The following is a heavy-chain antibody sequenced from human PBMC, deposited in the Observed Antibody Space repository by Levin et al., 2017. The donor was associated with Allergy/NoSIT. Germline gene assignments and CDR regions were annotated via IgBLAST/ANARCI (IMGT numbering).Heavy chain of an antibody. J-gene: IGHJ3*01. V-gene: IGHV3-23*01. CDR1: GFTFSEYA. D-gene: IGHD1/OR15-1a*01. Sequence: ETLSLTCAASGFTFSEYAMTWVRQAPGQGLEWVSVITGGGSDTYYGDSVKGRFTVSRDNSKNTLYLELNGLRADDTAVYYCAKKQGGTTGFSFDVWGQGTMVTVSS. CDR3: AKKQGGTTGFSFDV. CDR2: ITGGGSDT.